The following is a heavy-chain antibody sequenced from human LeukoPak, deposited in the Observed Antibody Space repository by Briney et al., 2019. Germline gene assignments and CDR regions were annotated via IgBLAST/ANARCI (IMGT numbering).Heavy chain of an antibody. CDR2: INPEGAST. CDR1: GFAFSTYW. D-gene: IGHD6-19*01. Sequence: GGSLRLSCTASGFAFSTYWMFWVRQAPGKGLVWVSQINPEGASTTYGDPAKGRFTASRDNAKNALHLQMNSLRVDDTAVYYGARGTAITAGIDFWGQGTLVTVSS. V-gene: IGHV3-74*01. CDR3: ARGTAITAGIDF. J-gene: IGHJ4*02.